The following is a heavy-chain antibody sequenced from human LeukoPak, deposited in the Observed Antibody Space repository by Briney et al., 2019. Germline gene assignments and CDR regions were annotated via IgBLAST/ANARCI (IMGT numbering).Heavy chain of an antibody. CDR3: ARTPYSGSSHPIDY. CDR2: MNPNSGNT. D-gene: IGHD1-26*01. CDR1: GYTFTSYD. V-gene: IGHV1-8*01. J-gene: IGHJ4*02. Sequence: ASVKVSCKASGYTFTSYDINWVRQATGQGLEWMGWMNPNSGNTGYAQKFQGRVTMTTDTSTSTAYMELRSLRSDDTAVYYCARTPYSGSSHPIDYWGQGTLVTVSS.